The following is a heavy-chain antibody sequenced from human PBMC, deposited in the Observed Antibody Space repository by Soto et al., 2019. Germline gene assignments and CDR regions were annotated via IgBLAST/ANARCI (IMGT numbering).Heavy chain of an antibody. CDR2: IVVGSGNT. V-gene: IGHV1-58*01. J-gene: IGHJ4*02. Sequence: SVKVSCKASGFTFTSSAVQWVRQARGQRLEWIGWIVVGSGNTNCAQKFQERVTITRDMSTSTAAMELSSLRSEDTAVYYCAAGIVVVPAAATLSGFDYWGQGTLVTVSS. CDR1: GFTFTSSA. D-gene: IGHD2-2*01. CDR3: AAGIVVVPAAATLSGFDY.